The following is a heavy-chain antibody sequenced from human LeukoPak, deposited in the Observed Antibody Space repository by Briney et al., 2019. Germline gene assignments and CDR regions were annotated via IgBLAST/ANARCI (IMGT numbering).Heavy chain of an antibody. J-gene: IGHJ4*02. CDR3: VKSIYYDSSGPFDY. Sequence: GGSLRLSCAASGFTFDDYAMHWVRQAPGKSLEWVSGISWNSGSIGYADSVKGRFTISRDNAKNSLYLQMNSLRPEDMALYYCVKSIYYDSSGPFDYWGQGTLVTVSS. V-gene: IGHV3-9*03. D-gene: IGHD3-22*01. CDR1: GFTFDDYA. CDR2: ISWNSGSI.